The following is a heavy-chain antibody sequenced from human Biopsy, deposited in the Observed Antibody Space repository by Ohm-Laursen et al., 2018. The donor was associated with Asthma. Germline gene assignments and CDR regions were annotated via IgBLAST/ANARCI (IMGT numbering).Heavy chain of an antibody. V-gene: IGHV1-2*02. Sequence: EASVKVSCKASGYTFTDYSVHWVRQAPGQGLEWMGWINANNGNTKYAQKFQGRVTMTRDTSVNTAFMVLSRLRSDDTAVYYCARIKIRIGAGTDRYFDLWGRGTLVTVSS. CDR3: ARIKIRIGAGTDRYFDL. J-gene: IGHJ2*01. D-gene: IGHD3-16*01. CDR1: GYTFTDYS. CDR2: INANNGNT.